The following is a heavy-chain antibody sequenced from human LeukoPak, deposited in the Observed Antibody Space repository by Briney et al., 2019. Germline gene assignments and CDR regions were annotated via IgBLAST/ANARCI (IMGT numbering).Heavy chain of an antibody. V-gene: IGHV3-48*01. J-gene: IGHJ4*02. CDR2: ISSTSSTI. D-gene: IGHD5-12*01. CDR3: ARDRYSDYKFDY. CDR1: GFTFSNAW. Sequence: GGSLRLSCAASGFTFSNAWMSWVRQTPGKGLEWVSYISSTSSTIYYADSVKGRFTISRDNAKNSLYLQINSLRAEDTAVYYCARDRYSDYKFDYWGQGTLVTVSS.